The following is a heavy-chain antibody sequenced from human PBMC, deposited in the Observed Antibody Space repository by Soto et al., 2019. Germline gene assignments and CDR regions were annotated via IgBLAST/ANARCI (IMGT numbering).Heavy chain of an antibody. Sequence: EVQLVESGGGLVQPGGSLRLSCAASGFTFSSYWMHWVRQAPGKGLVWVSRINSDGNSTSYADSVKGRFTISRDNAKNTPYLKMTRRRAEETAVYYWAVAVAGPTAIGYWGQGTLVTVSS. V-gene: IGHV3-74*01. CDR3: AVAVAGPTAIGY. CDR2: INSDGNST. D-gene: IGHD6-19*01. CDR1: GFTFSSYW. J-gene: IGHJ4*02.